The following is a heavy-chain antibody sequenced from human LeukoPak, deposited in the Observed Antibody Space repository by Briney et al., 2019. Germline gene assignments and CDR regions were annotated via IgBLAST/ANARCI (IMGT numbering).Heavy chain of an antibody. CDR2: IYYSGST. CDR3: ATTAIWFGEAQDGMDV. V-gene: IGHV4-39*07. CDR1: GGSISSGGYY. Sequence: SETLSLTCTVSGGSISSGGYYWSWIRQPPGKGLEWIGSIYYSGSTYYNPSLKSRVTISVDTSKNQFSLKLSSVTAADTAVYYCATTAIWFGEAQDGMDVWGQGTTVTVSS. J-gene: IGHJ6*02. D-gene: IGHD3-10*01.